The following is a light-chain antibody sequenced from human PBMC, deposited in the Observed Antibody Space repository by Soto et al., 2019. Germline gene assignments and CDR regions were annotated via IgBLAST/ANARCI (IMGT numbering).Light chain of an antibody. J-gene: IGLJ2*01. CDR3: QSYDSSLRDVV. CDR1: SSNIGAGYD. CDR2: GNS. V-gene: IGLV1-40*01. Sequence: QPVLTQPPSVSGAPGQRVTTSCTGSSSNIGAGYDVHWYQQLPGTAPKLLIYGNSNRPSGVPDRFSGSKSGTSASLAITGLQAEDEADYYCQSYDSSLRDVVFGGGTKLTVL.